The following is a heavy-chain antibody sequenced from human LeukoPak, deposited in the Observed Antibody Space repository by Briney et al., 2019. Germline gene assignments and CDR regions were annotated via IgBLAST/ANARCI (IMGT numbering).Heavy chain of an antibody. Sequence: ASVKVSCKASGYTFTNYEVHWVRQATGQGLEWMGWMNPNSGNTGYAQKFQGRVTITRNTSISTAYMELSSLRSEDTAVYYCARGGAVSYYYYYYMDVWGKGTTVTVSS. D-gene: IGHD1-26*01. CDR3: ARGGAVSYYYYYYMDV. J-gene: IGHJ6*03. CDR2: MNPNSGNT. CDR1: GYTFTNYE. V-gene: IGHV1-8*01.